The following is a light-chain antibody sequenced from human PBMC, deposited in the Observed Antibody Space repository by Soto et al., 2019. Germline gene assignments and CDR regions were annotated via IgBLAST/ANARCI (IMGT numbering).Light chain of an antibody. CDR1: QDSRNG. CDR2: AAS. CDR3: LQDYNYPRT. Sequence: AIEMTQSPSSLSASVGDRVTITGRASQDSRNGLGWYQQKPGKAPKLLIYAASTLQNGVPSRFSGSGSGTDFSLNIISLQPEDFATYYGLQDYNYPRTFGQGTNLETK. V-gene: IGKV1-6*02. J-gene: IGKJ2*01.